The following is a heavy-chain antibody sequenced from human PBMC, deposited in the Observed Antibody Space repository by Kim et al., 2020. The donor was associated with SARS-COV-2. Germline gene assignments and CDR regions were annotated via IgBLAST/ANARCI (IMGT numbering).Heavy chain of an antibody. CDR1: GFTFSSYA. CDR3: VKGGDVLRYFDWLPTPGYFDY. V-gene: IGHV3-64D*09. J-gene: IGHJ4*02. D-gene: IGHD3-9*01. CDR2: ISSNGGST. Sequence: GGSLRLSCSASGFTFSSYAMHWVRQAPGKGLEYVSAISSNGGSTYYADSVKGRFTISRDNSKNTLYLQMSSLRAEDTAVYYCVKGGDVLRYFDWLPTPGYFDYWGQGTLVTVSS.